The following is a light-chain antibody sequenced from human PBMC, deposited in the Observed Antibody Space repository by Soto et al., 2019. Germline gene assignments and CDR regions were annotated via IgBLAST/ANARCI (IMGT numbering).Light chain of an antibody. CDR3: CSHAGTYTFGL. CDR2: DFT. Sequence: QSALTQPRSVSGSPGQSVTISCTGASGDVGGFEYVSWYKQHPGKAPKLIIYDFTERPSGVPDRLSGSRSGNTASLTISGLQAEDEADYYCCSHAGTYTFGLFGGGTQLTVL. CDR1: SGDVGGFEY. V-gene: IGLV2-11*01. J-gene: IGLJ7*01.